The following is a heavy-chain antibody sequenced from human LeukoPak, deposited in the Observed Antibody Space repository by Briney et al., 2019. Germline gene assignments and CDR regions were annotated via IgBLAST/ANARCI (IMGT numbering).Heavy chain of an antibody. CDR1: CGSVSSFY. CDR2: IYYCGSC. J-gene: IGHJ4*02. Sequence: SEALSLTCTGSCGSVSSFYCSLIRHPPREGLEVVGDIYYCGSCDYNPSLKTRVTISVDTSKNQSSLQLSSVTAADTAVYYCARGISYYDSSGSYGGLDFDYWGQGTLVTVSS. CDR3: ARGISYYDSSGSYGGLDFDY. D-gene: IGHD3-22*01. V-gene: IGHV4-59*02.